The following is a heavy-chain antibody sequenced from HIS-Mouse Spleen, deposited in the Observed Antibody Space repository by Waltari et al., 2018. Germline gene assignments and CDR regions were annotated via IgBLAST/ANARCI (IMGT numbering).Heavy chain of an antibody. V-gene: IGHV3-30*04. Sequence: QVQLVESGGGVVQPGRSLRLSCSASGFPFSSYVMHWVRQAPGKGLEWVAVISYDGRNKYYADSVKGRFTISRDNSKNTLYLQMNSLRAEDTAVYYCARVNGIAVAGTDAFDIWGQGTMVTVSS. D-gene: IGHD6-19*01. CDR3: ARVNGIAVAGTDAFDI. J-gene: IGHJ3*02. CDR1: GFPFSSYV. CDR2: ISYDGRNK.